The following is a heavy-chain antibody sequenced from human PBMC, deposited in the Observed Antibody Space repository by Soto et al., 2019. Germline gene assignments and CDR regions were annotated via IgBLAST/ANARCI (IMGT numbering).Heavy chain of an antibody. D-gene: IGHD2-15*01. CDR2: ISWNSGSI. CDR1: GFTFDDYA. V-gene: IGHV3-9*01. Sequence: PGGSLRLSCAASGFTFDDYAMHWVRQAPGKGLEWVSGISWNSGSIGHADSVKGRFTISRDNAKNSLYLQMNSLRAEDTALYYCAKDRGYCSGGSCYSFDYWGQGTLVTVSS. J-gene: IGHJ4*02. CDR3: AKDRGYCSGGSCYSFDY.